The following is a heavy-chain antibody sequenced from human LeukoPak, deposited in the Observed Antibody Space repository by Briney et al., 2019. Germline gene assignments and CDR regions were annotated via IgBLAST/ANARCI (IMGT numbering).Heavy chain of an antibody. CDR3: ARLGHSSGWTPGPDWFDP. CDR2: IYYSGST. D-gene: IGHD6-19*01. J-gene: IGHJ5*02. CDR1: GGSISSYY. Sequence: SETLSLTCTVSGGSISSYYWSWIRQPPGKGPEWIGYIYYSGSTNYNPSLKSRVTISVDTSKNQFSLKLSSVTAADTAVYYCARLGHSSGWTPGPDWFDPWGQGTLVTVSS. V-gene: IGHV4-59*08.